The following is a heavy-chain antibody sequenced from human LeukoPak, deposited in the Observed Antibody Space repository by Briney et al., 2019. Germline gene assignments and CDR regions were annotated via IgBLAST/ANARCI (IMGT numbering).Heavy chain of an antibody. V-gene: IGHV5-10-1*01. J-gene: IGHJ6*02. CDR1: GYSFTSYW. CDR2: IGPSDSYT. D-gene: IGHD6-19*01. Sequence: GESLKISCKGSGYSFTSYWISWVRQMPGKGLEWMGRIGPSDSYTNYSPSFQGHVTISADKSISTAYLQWSSLKASDTAMYYCARYNSSGWYQDVWGQGTTVTVSS. CDR3: ARYNSSGWYQDV.